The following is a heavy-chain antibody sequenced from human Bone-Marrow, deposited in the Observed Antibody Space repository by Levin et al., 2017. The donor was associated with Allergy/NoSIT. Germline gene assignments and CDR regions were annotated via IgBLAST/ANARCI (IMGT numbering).Heavy chain of an antibody. J-gene: IGHJ6*02. CDR2: ITHSGST. CDR3: AGLDYYYYGLDV. Sequence: PGGSLRLSCAVYGGSFSGYYWTWIRQPPGKGLEWVGEITHSGSTNYNPSLKSRVSISLDTSKNQFSLKLSSVTAADTAVYYCAGLDYYYYGLDVWGQGTTVTVSS. V-gene: IGHV4-34*01. CDR1: GGSFSGYY.